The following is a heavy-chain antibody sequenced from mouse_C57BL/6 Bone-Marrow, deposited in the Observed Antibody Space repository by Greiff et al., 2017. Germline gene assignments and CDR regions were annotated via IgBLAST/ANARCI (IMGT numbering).Heavy chain of an antibody. D-gene: IGHD1-1*01. V-gene: IGHV1-5*01. Sequence: DVHLVESGTVLARPGASVKMSCKTSGYTFTSYWMHWVKQRPGQGLEWIGAIYPGNSDTSYNPKFKGKAKLTAVTSASTAYMALSSLTNEDSAVYYCTKVPSVERDFYHWGPGTTLTHSS. CDR3: TKVPSVERDFYH. J-gene: IGHJ2*01. CDR2: IYPGNSDT. CDR1: GYTFTSYW.